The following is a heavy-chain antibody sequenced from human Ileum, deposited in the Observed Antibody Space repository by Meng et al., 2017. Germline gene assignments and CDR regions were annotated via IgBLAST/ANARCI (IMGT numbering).Heavy chain of an antibody. CDR3: ARPAGYSSNWYKYFQH. V-gene: IGHV4-34*01. CDR2: INHNGST. Sequence: QVQLQQWGSGMLKPSEPLSLTFAVHGGSFSGYYWSWIRQSPGKGLEWIGEINHNGSTNYNPSLKSRVTISVDRAKSQFSLELTSVTAADTAVYYCARPAGYSSNWYKYFQHWGLGTLVTVSS. J-gene: IGHJ1*01. D-gene: IGHD6-13*01. CDR1: GGSFSGYY.